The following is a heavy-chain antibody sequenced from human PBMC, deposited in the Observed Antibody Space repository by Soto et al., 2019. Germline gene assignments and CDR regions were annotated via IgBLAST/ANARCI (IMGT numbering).Heavy chain of an antibody. J-gene: IGHJ4*02. Sequence: QVQLQESGPGLVKPSQTLSLTCTVSGGSISSGDYYWSWIRQPPGKGLEWIGYIYYSGSTYYNPSLTSRVTISVDTSKNQFSLKLSSVTAADTAVYYCARDRNYGGNLLYFDYWGQGTLVTVSS. V-gene: IGHV4-30-4*01. CDR2: IYYSGST. CDR3: ARDRNYGGNLLYFDY. CDR1: GGSISSGDYY. D-gene: IGHD4-17*01.